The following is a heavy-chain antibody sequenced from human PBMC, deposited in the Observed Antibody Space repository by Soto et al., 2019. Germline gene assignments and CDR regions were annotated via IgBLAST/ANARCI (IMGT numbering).Heavy chain of an antibody. D-gene: IGHD3-22*01. CDR2: IWYDGSNK. CDR1: GFTFRSYG. CDR3: ARGMYDRSGFFDY. Sequence: GGSLRLSCAASGFTFRSYGMHWVRQAPGKGLEWVAVIWYDGSNKYYADSVKGRFTISRDNSKNTLYLQMNSLRAEDMAVYYCARGMYDRSGFFDYWGQGTLVTVSS. J-gene: IGHJ4*02. V-gene: IGHV3-33*01.